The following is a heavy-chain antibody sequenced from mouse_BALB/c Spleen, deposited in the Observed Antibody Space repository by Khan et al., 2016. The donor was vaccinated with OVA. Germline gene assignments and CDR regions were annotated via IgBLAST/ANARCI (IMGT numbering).Heavy chain of an antibody. D-gene: IGHD2-10*01. J-gene: IGHJ2*01. CDR3: ARNAYFGNYFDY. Sequence: QVQLQQPGAELVKPGASVKLSCKASGYTFTNYWVHWVKQRPGQGLEWIGEIYPGDGRSTYNEKFKTKATLTVDRSSSTAYMQLSSLTSEVSSVYYCARNAYFGNYFDYWGQGTTLTVSS. V-gene: IGHV1S81*02. CDR2: IYPGDGRS. CDR1: GYTFTNYW.